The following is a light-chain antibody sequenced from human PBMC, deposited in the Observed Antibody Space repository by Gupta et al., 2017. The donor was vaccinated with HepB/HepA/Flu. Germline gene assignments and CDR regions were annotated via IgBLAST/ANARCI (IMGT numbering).Light chain of an antibody. V-gene: IGKV3-15*01. CDR1: QSVSSN. CDR3: QQDHHCPMT. CDR2: DRS. J-gene: IGKJ1*01. Sequence: EIVTTQSPATLSVSPGERATLSCRASQSVSSNLAWYQQKPGQAPRLLIYDRSTRAGGIPARFSGSGSGTXFTLTIXSLQSEDFAIYYCQQDHHCPMTFGXGTKVDVK.